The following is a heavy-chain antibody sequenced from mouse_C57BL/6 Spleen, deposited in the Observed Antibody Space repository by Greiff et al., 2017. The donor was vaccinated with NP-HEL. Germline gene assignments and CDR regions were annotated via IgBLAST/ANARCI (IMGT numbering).Heavy chain of an antibody. D-gene: IGHD2-1*01. CDR1: GYTFTSYW. Sequence: VQLQQSGTELVKPGASVKLSCKASGYTFTSYWMHWVKQRPGQGLEWIGNINPSNGGTNYNEKFKSKATLTVDKSSSTDYMQLSSLTSEDSAVYYCATVYYGNYDAMDYWGQGTSVTVSS. CDR3: ATVYYGNYDAMDY. J-gene: IGHJ4*01. CDR2: INPSNGGT. V-gene: IGHV1-53*01.